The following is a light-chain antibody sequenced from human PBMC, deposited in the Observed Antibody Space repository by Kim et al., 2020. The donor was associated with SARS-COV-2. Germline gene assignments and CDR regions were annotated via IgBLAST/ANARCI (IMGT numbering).Light chain of an antibody. V-gene: IGLV3-21*01. J-gene: IGLJ1*01. CDR1: NIGSKS. CDR3: QVWESGSEHYV. CDR2: YDS. Sequence: SYELTQPPSVSVAPGKTAMITCGGNNIGSKSVHWYQQKPGQAPVVVIYYDSDRPSGIPERFSGSNSGNTATLTISRVEAGDEADYYCQVWESGSEHYVFGTGTKVTVL.